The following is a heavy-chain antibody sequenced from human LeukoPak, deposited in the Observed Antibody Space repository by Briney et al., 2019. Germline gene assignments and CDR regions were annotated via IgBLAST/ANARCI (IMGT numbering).Heavy chain of an antibody. CDR2: IYYSGST. D-gene: IGHD3-22*01. J-gene: IGHJ4*02. CDR1: GGSISSGGYY. V-gene: IGHV4-31*03. CDR3: ARVHSGYYSLDY. Sequence: SETLSLTCTVSGGSISSGGYYWSWIRQHPGKGLEWIGYIYYSGSTYYNPSLKSRVTISVGTSKNQFSLKLSSVTAADTAVYYCARVHSGYYSLDYWGQGTLVTVSS.